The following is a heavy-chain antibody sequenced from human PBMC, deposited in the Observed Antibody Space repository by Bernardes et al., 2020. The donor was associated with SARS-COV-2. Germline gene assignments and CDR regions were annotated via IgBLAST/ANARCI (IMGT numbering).Heavy chain of an antibody. CDR3: AILVRGGAFDA. D-gene: IGHD3-3*01. CDR2: YNPADGET. V-gene: IGHV1-24*01. J-gene: IGHJ3*01. Sequence: ASVKVSCKVSGSTLSFFSIHWVRQTPGKGLEWIGGYNPADGETMFAQKLQGRATMSEDTSTDTAYMELTSLKSEDTATYFCAILVRGGAFDAWGQGTKVTGSS. CDR1: GSTLSFFS.